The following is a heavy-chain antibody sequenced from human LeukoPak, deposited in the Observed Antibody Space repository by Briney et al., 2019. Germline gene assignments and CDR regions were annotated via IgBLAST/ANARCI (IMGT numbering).Heavy chain of an antibody. V-gene: IGHV4-59*11. CDR2: ISYIGST. CDR1: GGSFSSHY. J-gene: IGHJ5*02. D-gene: IGHD2-2*01. CDR3: ARGLGKPLYCSSTSCYGNWFDP. Sequence: SETLSLTCTVSGGSFSSHYWSWIRQPPGKGLEWIGYISYIGSTNYNPSLKSRVTISVDTSKNQFSLKLSSVTAADTAVYYCARGLGKPLYCSSTSCYGNWFDPWGQGTLVTVSS.